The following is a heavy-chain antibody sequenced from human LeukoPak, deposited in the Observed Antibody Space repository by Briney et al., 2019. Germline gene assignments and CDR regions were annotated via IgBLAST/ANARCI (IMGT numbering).Heavy chain of an antibody. D-gene: IGHD6-13*01. V-gene: IGHV3-21*01. J-gene: IGHJ4*02. CDR2: ISSSSSYI. Sequence: GGSLRLSCAASGFTFSSYSMNWVRQAPGKGLEWVSSISSSSSYIYYADSVKGRFTISRDNAKNSLYLQMNSLRAEDTAVYYCAKDSRVGAADYYFDYWGQGTLVTVSS. CDR1: GFTFSSYS. CDR3: AKDSRVGAADYYFDY.